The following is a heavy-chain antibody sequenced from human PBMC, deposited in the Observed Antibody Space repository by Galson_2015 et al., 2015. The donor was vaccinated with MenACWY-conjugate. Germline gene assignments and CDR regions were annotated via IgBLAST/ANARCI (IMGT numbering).Heavy chain of an antibody. J-gene: IGHJ5*02. D-gene: IGHD3-10*01. CDR2: ISTTGGTT. CDR3: AQGAGSRWFDP. Sequence: SLRLSCAASGLTFSSYAMSWVRQAPGKGLEWVSSISTTGGTTYYADSVKGRFTISRDNSKNTLYLQMNSLRDGDTAVYYCAQGAGSRWFDPWGQGTLVIVSS. V-gene: IGHV3-23*01. CDR1: GLTFSSYA.